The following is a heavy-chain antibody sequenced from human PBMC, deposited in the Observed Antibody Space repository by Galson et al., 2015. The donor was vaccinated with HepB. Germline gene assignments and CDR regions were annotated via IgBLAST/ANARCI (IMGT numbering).Heavy chain of an antibody. D-gene: IGHD5-24*01. V-gene: IGHV3-30*18. CDR3: AKDTDDVEMATAYGMDV. J-gene: IGHJ6*02. CDR1: GFTFSSYG. Sequence: SLRLSCAASGFTFSSYGMHWVRQAPGKGLEWVAVISYDGSNKYYADSVKGRFTISRDNSKNTLYLQMNSLRAEDTAVYYCAKDTDDVEMATAYGMDVWGQGTTVTVSS. CDR2: ISYDGSNK.